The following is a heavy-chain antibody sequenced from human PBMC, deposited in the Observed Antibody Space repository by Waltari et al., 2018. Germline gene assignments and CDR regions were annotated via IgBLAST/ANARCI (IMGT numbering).Heavy chain of an antibody. J-gene: IGHJ6*02. Sequence: QVHLQESGPGLVKPSETLSLTCLVSGCPISRYFWCWVRQPAGKGLEWIRRVFTSGSPNYNPSLKSRVTVSLDTAKNQFSLNLISLTAADTGVYYCARHRRLRNKYYYDLDVWGQGTTVSLSS. D-gene: IGHD3-16*01. CDR2: VFTSGSP. CDR1: GCPISRYF. CDR3: ARHRRLRNKYYYDLDV. V-gene: IGHV4-4*07.